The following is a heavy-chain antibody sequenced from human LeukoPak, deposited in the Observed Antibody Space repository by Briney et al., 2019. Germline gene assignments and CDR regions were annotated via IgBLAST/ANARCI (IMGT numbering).Heavy chain of an antibody. CDR3: ARALDYYGSGSSYFDY. D-gene: IGHD3-10*01. CDR1: GFTVSSNY. CDR2: IYSGGST. J-gene: IGHJ4*02. V-gene: IGHV3-66*01. Sequence: GGSLRLSCAASGFTVSSNYMSWVRQAPGKELEWVSVIYSGGSTYYADSVKGRFTISRDNSKNTLYLQMNSLRAEDTAVYYCARALDYYGSGSSYFDYWGQGTLVTVSS.